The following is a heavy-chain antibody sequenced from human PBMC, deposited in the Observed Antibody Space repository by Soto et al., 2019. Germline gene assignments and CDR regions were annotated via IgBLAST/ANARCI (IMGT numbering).Heavy chain of an antibody. CDR2: LNTYGNT. CDR1: GGSISSYR. Sequence: SETLSLTCTVSGGSISSYRWSWIRQPAGKGLEWIGRLNTYGNTHYNPSLKSRVTVSVDTSRNQFFLTLRSVTAADSAVYHCGRESGETWDYEASWGQGTPVTAPQ. V-gene: IGHV4-4*07. CDR3: GRESGETWDYEAS. D-gene: IGHD1-7*01. J-gene: IGHJ5*02.